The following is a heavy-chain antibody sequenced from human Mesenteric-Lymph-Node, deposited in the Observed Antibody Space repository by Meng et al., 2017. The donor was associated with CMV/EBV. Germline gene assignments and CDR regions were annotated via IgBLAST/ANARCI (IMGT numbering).Heavy chain of an antibody. CDR1: GGSISPYF. CDR2: IYYNGNT. D-gene: IGHD6-13*01. CDR3: ARGWGDQSSNLDF. Sequence: GSLRLSCTVSGGSISPYFWSWIRQPPGKGLEWIGYIYYNGNTNSNPSLKGRVSISLDTPKNQFSLKVTSVTAADTAVYYCARGWGDQSSNLDFWGQGTLVTVSS. V-gene: IGHV4-59*01. J-gene: IGHJ4*02.